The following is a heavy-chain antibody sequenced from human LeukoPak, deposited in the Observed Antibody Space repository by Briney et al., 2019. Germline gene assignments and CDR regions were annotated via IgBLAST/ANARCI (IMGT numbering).Heavy chain of an antibody. D-gene: IGHD2-21*02. CDR2: INGNGNAT. J-gene: IGHJ4*02. CDR3: AKDRYCYGGDCSGELDN. Sequence: GGSLRLSCAASGFTFSTYAMSWVRQAPGKGLEWVSSINGNGNATYYADSVKGRFTISRDNSKNTLYLQMNSLRAEDTAVYYCAKDRYCYGGDCSGELDNWGQGTLVTVSS. CDR1: GFTFSTYA. V-gene: IGHV3-23*01.